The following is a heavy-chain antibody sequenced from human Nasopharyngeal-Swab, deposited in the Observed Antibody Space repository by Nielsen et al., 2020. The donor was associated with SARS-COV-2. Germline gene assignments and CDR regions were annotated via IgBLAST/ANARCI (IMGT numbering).Heavy chain of an antibody. CDR2: IYSAGQT. Sequence: GGSLRLSCAASGFTVSGNFMTWVRQAPGKGLEWVSVIYSAGQTNYADSVKGRFTISRDNSKNTLYLQMNSLRAEDTAVYYCARDRDVVVPTYFDYWGQGTLVTVSS. D-gene: IGHD2-2*01. V-gene: IGHV3-53*05. J-gene: IGHJ4*02. CDR1: GFTVSGNF. CDR3: ARDRDVVVPTYFDY.